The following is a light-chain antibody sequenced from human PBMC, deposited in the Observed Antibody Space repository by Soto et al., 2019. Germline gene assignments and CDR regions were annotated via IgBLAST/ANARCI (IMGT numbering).Light chain of an antibody. CDR1: SNDIGGYNH. CDR3: CSYTSSSTLL. J-gene: IGLJ2*01. CDR2: EVD. V-gene: IGLV2-14*01. Sequence: QSALNRPASVSGSPGQSITISCTGTSNDIGGYNHVSWYQQHPGKVPKLMIYEVDKRPSGVSIRFSGSRSANTASLSISGLQAEDEADYFCCSYTSSSTLLFGGGTKLTVL.